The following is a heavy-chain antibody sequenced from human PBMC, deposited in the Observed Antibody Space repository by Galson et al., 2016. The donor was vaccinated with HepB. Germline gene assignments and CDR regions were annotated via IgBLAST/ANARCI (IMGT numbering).Heavy chain of an antibody. V-gene: IGHV4-59*01. CDR1: GASISGYY. D-gene: IGHD6-19*01. CDR3: ARDDSGGWYGFHYGMDV. CDR2: IYYSGRT. Sequence: SEPLSLTCTVSGASISGYYLSWIRQPPGKGLEWIGYIYYSGRTNYNPSLKSRVTISVDTSKNQFSLKLSSVTAADTAVYYCARDDSGGWYGFHYGMDVWGQGTTVTVSS. J-gene: IGHJ6*02.